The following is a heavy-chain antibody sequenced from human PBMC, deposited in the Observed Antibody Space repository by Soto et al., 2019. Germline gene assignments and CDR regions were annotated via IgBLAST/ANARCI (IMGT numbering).Heavy chain of an antibody. CDR3: ARSIYGFGEVYYYYYMDV. V-gene: IGHV4-4*02. Sequence: SETLSLTCAVSSGSISSSNWWSWVRQPPGKGLEWIGEIYHSGSTNYNPSLKSRVTISVDKSKNQFSLKLSSVTAADTAVYYCARSIYGFGEVYYYYYMDVWGKGTTVTVSS. J-gene: IGHJ6*03. CDR2: IYHSGST. CDR1: SGSISSSNW. D-gene: IGHD3-10*01.